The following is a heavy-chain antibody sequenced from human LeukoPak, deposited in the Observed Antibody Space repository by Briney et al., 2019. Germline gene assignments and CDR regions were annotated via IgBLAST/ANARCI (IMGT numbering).Heavy chain of an antibody. V-gene: IGHV4-4*07. CDR3: ARLLGYCSGGSCLNWFDP. Sequence: SETLSLTCTVSGGSISSYYWSWIRQPAGKGLEWIGRIYTSGSTNYNPSLKSRVTMSVDTSKNQFSLKLSSVTAADTAVYYCARLLGYCSGGSCLNWFDPWGRGTLVTVSS. CDR1: GGSISSYY. CDR2: IYTSGST. D-gene: IGHD2-15*01. J-gene: IGHJ5*02.